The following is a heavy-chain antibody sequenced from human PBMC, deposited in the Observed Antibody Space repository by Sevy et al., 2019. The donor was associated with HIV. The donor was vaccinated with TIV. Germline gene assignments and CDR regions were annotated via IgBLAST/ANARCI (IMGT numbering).Heavy chain of an antibody. CDR2: IRYEGGNK. J-gene: IGHJ6*01. D-gene: IGHD3-3*01. CDR3: ARDRLGITISAEWGRGMEL. Sequence: GGSLRLSCAASGFTLSSYGMHWVRQAPGKGLEWVAVIRYEGGNKCYADSVKGRFTISRDNSKNTLYLQMNSLRAEDTAVYYCARDRLGITISAEWGRGMELWGQGTTVTVSS. CDR1: GFTLSSYG. V-gene: IGHV3-33*01.